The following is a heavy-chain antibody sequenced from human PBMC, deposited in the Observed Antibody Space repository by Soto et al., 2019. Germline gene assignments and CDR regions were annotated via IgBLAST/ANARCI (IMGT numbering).Heavy chain of an antibody. CDR1: GFTFSSYG. CDR2: ISYDGSNK. Sequence: GGSLRLSCAASGFTFSSYGMHWVRQAPGKGLEWVAVISYDGSNKYYADSVKGRFTISRDNSKNTLYLQMNSLRAEDTAVYYCAKDGAAAAGTPVYYYYYYMDVWGKGTTVTVSS. D-gene: IGHD6-13*01. V-gene: IGHV3-30*18. CDR3: AKDGAAAAGTPVYYYYYYMDV. J-gene: IGHJ6*03.